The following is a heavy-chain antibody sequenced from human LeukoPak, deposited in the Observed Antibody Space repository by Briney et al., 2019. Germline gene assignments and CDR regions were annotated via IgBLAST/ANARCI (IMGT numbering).Heavy chain of an antibody. Sequence: PGGSLTLSCSVSGFTFSNYWMTWLPQAPGKGLVGLANLNADGAKKYYVDSVKGRFTISRDNAKNSVYLEMNNLRGEDTAVYHCARAGSGSYVGYSFDYWGQGALVTVSS. CDR3: ARAGSGSYVGYSFDY. CDR2: LNADGAKK. D-gene: IGHD6-19*01. CDR1: GFTFSNYW. V-gene: IGHV3-7*01. J-gene: IGHJ4*02.